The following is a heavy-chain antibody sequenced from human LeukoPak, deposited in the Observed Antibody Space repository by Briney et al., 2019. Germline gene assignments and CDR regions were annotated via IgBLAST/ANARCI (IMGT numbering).Heavy chain of an antibody. D-gene: IGHD2-2*01. V-gene: IGHV3-21*01. CDR2: ISSSSSYI. J-gene: IGHJ6*02. CDR3: ARGAGCCSSTSCPLYYYYGMDV. Sequence: GGSLRLSCAASGFTFSSYSMNWVRQAPGKGLEWVSSISSSSSYIYYADSVKGRFTISRDNAKNSLYLQMNSLRAEDTAVYYCARGAGCCSSTSCPLYYYYGMDVWGQGTTVTVSS. CDR1: GFTFSSYS.